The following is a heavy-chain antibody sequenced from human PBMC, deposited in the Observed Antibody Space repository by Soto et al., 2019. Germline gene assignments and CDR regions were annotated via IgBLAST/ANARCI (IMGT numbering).Heavy chain of an antibody. Sequence: PSETLSLTCTVSGGSISSSSYYWGWIRQPPGKGLEWIGSIYYSGSTYYNPSLKSRVTISVDTSKNQFSLKLSSVTAADTAVYYCARHSAISQWLPGGDYWGQGTLVTVSS. D-gene: IGHD6-19*01. V-gene: IGHV4-39*01. CDR1: GGSISSSSYY. J-gene: IGHJ4*02. CDR2: IYYSGST. CDR3: ARHSAISQWLPGGDY.